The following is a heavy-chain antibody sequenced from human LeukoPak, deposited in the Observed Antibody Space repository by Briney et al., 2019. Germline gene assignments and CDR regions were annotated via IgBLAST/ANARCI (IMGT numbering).Heavy chain of an antibody. D-gene: IGHD6-19*01. V-gene: IGHV1-18*01. J-gene: IGHJ4*02. CDR2: ISAYNGNT. CDR1: GYTFTSYG. Sequence: ASVKVSCKASGYTFTSYGISWVRQAPGHGLEWMGWISAYNGNTNYAQKLQGRVTMTTDTSTSTAYMELRSLRSDDTAVYYCARDRRWAIAVAGDFDYWGQGTLVTVSS. CDR3: ARDRRWAIAVAGDFDY.